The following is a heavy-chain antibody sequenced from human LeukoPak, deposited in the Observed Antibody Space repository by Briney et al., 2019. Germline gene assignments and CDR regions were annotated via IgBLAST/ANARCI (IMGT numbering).Heavy chain of an antibody. CDR2: IYYRGST. D-gene: IGHD6-19*01. Sequence: PSEPLSLTCTVSGGSMTAYYWTWIRKPPGKGLEWIAYIYYRGSTSYNPPLKSGVTLFVDTSTNQFSLNLGAVTAADTAVYYCARYGDSRGWSYFDEWGEGTRDTVSS. CDR1: GGSMTAYY. J-gene: IGHJ4*02. CDR3: ARYGDSRGWSYFDE. V-gene: IGHV4-59*08.